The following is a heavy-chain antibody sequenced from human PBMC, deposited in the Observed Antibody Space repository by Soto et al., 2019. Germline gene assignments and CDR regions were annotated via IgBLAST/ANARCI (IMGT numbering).Heavy chain of an antibody. D-gene: IGHD2-8*02. Sequence: SETLSLTWTVSGGSISSYYWCWIRLPPGKGLEWIGYIYYSGSTNYKPYLKSRVTISVDRSKNTFSLKLTTVTAPDTAVYYCARDKITGLFDYWGQGTLVTVCS. CDR1: GGSISSYY. V-gene: IGHV4-59*12. J-gene: IGHJ4*02. CDR3: ARDKITGLFDY. CDR2: IYYSGST.